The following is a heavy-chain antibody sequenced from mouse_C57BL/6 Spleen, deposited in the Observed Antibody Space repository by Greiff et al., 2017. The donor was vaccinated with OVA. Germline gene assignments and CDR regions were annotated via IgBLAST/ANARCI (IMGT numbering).Heavy chain of an antibody. CDR3: ARDYDGYYWYFDV. J-gene: IGHJ1*03. Sequence: QVQLQQSGAELVKPGASVKMSCKASGYTFTSYWITWVKQRPGQGLEWIGDIYPGSGSTNYNEKSKSKATLTVDTSSSTAYMQLSSLTSEDSAVYYCARDYDGYYWYFDVWGTGTTVTVSS. CDR2: IYPGSGST. D-gene: IGHD2-3*01. CDR1: GYTFTSYW. V-gene: IGHV1-55*01.